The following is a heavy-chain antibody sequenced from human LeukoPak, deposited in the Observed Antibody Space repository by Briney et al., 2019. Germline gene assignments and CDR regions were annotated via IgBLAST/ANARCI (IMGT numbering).Heavy chain of an antibody. V-gene: IGHV1-2*02. Sequence: GASVKVSCKASGYTFTGYYMHWVRQAPGQGLEWMGWINPNSGGTNYAQKFQGRVTMTRDTSISTAYMELSRLRSDDTAVYYCARAPPSITIFGVVIGGRKYYFDYWGQGTLVTVSS. D-gene: IGHD3-3*01. CDR2: INPNSGGT. CDR3: ARAPPSITIFGVVIGGRKYYFDY. J-gene: IGHJ4*02. CDR1: GYTFTGYY.